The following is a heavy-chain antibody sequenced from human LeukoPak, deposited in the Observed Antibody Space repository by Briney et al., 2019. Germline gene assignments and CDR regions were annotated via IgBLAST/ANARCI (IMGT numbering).Heavy chain of an antibody. CDR1: GFTFSSHA. CDR2: ISGSGGST. CDR3: AKTGVYCSGGSCYPNWFDP. D-gene: IGHD2-15*01. V-gene: IGHV3-23*01. Sequence: GGSLRLSCAASGFTFSSHAMSWVRQPPGKGLEWVSGISGSGGSTYYADSVRGRFTISRDNSKNTLYVQMNSLRADDTAVYYCAKTGVYCSGGSCYPNWFDPWGQGTLVTVSS. J-gene: IGHJ5*02.